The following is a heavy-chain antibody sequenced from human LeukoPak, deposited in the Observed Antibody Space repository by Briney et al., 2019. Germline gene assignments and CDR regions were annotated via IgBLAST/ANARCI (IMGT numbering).Heavy chain of an antibody. D-gene: IGHD3-22*01. CDR3: VKDLNENYYDSSGFDS. V-gene: IGHV3-21*04. J-gene: IGHJ4*02. CDR2: ISSSSSYI. Sequence: GGSLRLSCAASGFTFSSYSMNWVRQAPGKGLEWVSSISSSSSYIYYADSVKGRFTISRDNAKNSLYLQMNSLRAEDAAMYYCVKDLNENYYDSSGFDSWGQGTLVTVSS. CDR1: GFTFSSYS.